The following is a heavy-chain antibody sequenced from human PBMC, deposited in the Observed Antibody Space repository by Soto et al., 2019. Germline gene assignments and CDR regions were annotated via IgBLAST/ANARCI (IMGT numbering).Heavy chain of an antibody. J-gene: IGHJ3*02. V-gene: IGHV3-23*01. Sequence: EVQLLESGGGLVQPGGSLRLSCAASGFTFSSYAMSWVRQAPGKGLEWVSAISGSGGSTYYADSVKGRFTISRDNSQSTMYLTMNSRRGDDMAVYYCAKVIQYSSSWDHDAFDIWGQGTMVTVSS. CDR3: AKVIQYSSSWDHDAFDI. CDR1: GFTFSSYA. D-gene: IGHD6-13*01. CDR2: ISGSGGST.